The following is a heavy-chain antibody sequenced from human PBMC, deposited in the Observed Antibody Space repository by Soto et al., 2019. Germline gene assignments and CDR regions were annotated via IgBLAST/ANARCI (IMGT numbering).Heavy chain of an antibody. V-gene: IGHV4-59*01. CDR3: ARVPPVDFWSGYYQNWFDP. J-gene: IGHJ5*02. Sequence: PSETLSLTCTVSGGSISSYYWSWIRQPPGKGLEWIGYIYYSGSTNYNPSLKSRVTISVDTSKNQFSLKLSSVTAADTAVYYCARVPPVDFWSGYYQNWFDPWGQGTLVTVSS. CDR1: GGSISSYY. D-gene: IGHD3-3*01. CDR2: IYYSGST.